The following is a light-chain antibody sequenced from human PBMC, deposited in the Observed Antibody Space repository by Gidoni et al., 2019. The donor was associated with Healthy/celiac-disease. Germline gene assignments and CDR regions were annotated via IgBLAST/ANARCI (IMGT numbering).Light chain of an antibody. J-gene: IGKJ3*01. V-gene: IGKV4-1*01. CDR2: WAS. CDR1: QSVLYSSNNKNY. CDR3: QQYYSTPFT. Sequence: DIVMTQYPDSLAASLGERATINCKSSQSVLYSSNNKNYLAWYQQKPGQPPKLLIYWASTRESGGPDRFSGSGSGTDFTLTISSLQAEDVAVYYCQQYYSTPFTFGPGTKVNIK.